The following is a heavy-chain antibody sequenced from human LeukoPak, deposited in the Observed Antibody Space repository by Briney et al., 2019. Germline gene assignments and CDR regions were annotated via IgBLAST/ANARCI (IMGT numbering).Heavy chain of an antibody. CDR1: GGSISSYY. D-gene: IGHD3-22*01. CDR3: ARDSSSGYYSTWGSEYYYGMDV. CDR2: IYTSGST. Sequence: SETLSLTCTVSGGSISSYYWSWIRQPAGKGLEWIGRIYTSGSTNYNPSLKSRVTMSVDTSKNQFSLKLSSVTAADTAVYYCARDSSSGYYSTWGSEYYYGMDVWGQGTTVTVSS. J-gene: IGHJ6*02. V-gene: IGHV4-4*07.